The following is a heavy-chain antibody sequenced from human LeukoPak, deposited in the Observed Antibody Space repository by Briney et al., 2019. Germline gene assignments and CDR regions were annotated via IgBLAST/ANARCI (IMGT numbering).Heavy chain of an antibody. Sequence: GTSLRLSCAASGFPFSDYGMYWVRQAPGKGLEWLAVISHDGNNKYYAESVKGRIAISRDNSMNTLYLQMNSLRAEDTAVYYCAKVRWGSDNALDSWGQGTLVTGSS. D-gene: IGHD3-16*01. CDR1: GFPFSDYG. V-gene: IGHV3-30*18. CDR3: AKVRWGSDNALDS. J-gene: IGHJ4*02. CDR2: ISHDGNNK.